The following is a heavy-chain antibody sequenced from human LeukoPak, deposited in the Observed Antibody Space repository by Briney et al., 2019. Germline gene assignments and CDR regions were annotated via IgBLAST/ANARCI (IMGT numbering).Heavy chain of an antibody. Sequence: GGSLRLSCAASGFTFSSYWMSWVRQAPGKGLECVANIKEDGSEEYYVDSVKGRFSISRGNAKNSLYLQMNSLRAEDTAVYYCARDWLAGNPYHAFDLWGKGTMVTVSS. J-gene: IGHJ3*01. V-gene: IGHV3-7*01. CDR2: IKEDGSEE. CDR3: ARDWLAGNPYHAFDL. CDR1: GFTFSSYW. D-gene: IGHD3-22*01.